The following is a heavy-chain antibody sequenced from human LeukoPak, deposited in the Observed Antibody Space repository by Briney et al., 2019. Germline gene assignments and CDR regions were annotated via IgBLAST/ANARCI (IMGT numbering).Heavy chain of an antibody. CDR1: GFTFDDYA. D-gene: IGHD4-17*01. CDR3: AKGTLGDYRAGPDY. V-gene: IGHV3-43D*03. J-gene: IGHJ4*02. Sequence: GGSLRLSCAASGFTFDDYAMHWVRQVPGKGLEWVSFISWDGGSTYYADSVKGRFTISRDNSKNSLYLQMNSLRAEDTALYYCAKGTLGDYRAGPDYWGRGTLVTVSS. CDR2: ISWDGGST.